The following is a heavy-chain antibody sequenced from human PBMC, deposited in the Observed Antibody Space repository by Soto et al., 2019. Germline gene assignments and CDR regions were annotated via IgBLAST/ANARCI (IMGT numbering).Heavy chain of an antibody. CDR3: ARQAGAFGYYMDV. CDR1: GGSISTSYYY. J-gene: IGHJ6*03. V-gene: IGHV4-39*01. Sequence: SETLSLTCTVSGGSISTSYYYWGWIRQSPGKGLEWIGAIYYTGTTYYNPPLQSRATISVDTSKNQFSLKMSSVTAADTAVYFCARQAGAFGYYMDVWGKGPTVTISS. CDR2: IYYTGTT. D-gene: IGHD3-16*01.